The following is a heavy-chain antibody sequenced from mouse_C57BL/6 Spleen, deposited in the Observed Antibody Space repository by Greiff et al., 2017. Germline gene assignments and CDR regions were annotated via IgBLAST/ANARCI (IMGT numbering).Heavy chain of an antibody. CDR3: ARHEDYYAMDY. Sequence: VQLVESGPGLVAPSQSLSITCTVSGFSLTSYAISWVRQPPGKGLEWLGVIWPGGGTNYNSALKSRLSISKDNSKSQVFLKMNSLQTYDTARYYWARHEDYYAMDYWGQGTSVTVSS. CDR1: GFSLTSYA. V-gene: IGHV2-9-1*01. CDR2: IWPGGGT. J-gene: IGHJ4*01.